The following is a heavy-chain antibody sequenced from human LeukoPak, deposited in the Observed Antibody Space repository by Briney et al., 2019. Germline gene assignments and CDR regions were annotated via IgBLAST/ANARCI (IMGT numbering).Heavy chain of an antibody. Sequence: PAETLSLTCTVSGGSISSGGYYWSWIRQHPGKGLEWIGYIYYSGSTYYNPSLKSRVTISVDTSKNQFSLKLSSVTAADTAVYYCAREMYCSSASCYFGAPGGWFDPWGQGTLVTVSS. CDR2: IYYSGST. V-gene: IGHV4-31*03. D-gene: IGHD2-2*01. CDR3: AREMYCSSASCYFGAPGGWFDP. CDR1: GGSISSGGYY. J-gene: IGHJ5*02.